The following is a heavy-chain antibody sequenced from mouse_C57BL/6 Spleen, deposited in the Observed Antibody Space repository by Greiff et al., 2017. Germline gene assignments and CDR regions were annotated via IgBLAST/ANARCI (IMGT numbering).Heavy chain of an antibody. CDR2: IYPSDSET. D-gene: IGHD1-1*01. CDR3: ARSRPYYYGSSPYFDY. Sequence: QVQLQQPGAELVRPGSSVKLSCKASGYTFTSYWMDWVKQRPGQGLEWIGNIYPSDSETHYNQKFKDKATLTVDKSSSTAYMQLSSLTSEDSAVYYCARSRPYYYGSSPYFDYWGQGTTLTVSS. V-gene: IGHV1-61*01. CDR1: GYTFTSYW. J-gene: IGHJ2*01.